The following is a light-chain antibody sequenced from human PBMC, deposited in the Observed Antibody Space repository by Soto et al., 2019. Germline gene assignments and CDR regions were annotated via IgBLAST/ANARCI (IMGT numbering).Light chain of an antibody. CDR2: GAS. Sequence: EIVLTQSPGTLSLSPGEGATLSCRASQSVSSSYLAWYQQKPGQAPRLLIYGASSRATGIPDRFSGSGSGTDFTLTISRLEPEDFAVYYCQQYGSSPWTFGQGNKVEIK. J-gene: IGKJ1*01. CDR1: QSVSSSY. CDR3: QQYGSSPWT. V-gene: IGKV3-20*01.